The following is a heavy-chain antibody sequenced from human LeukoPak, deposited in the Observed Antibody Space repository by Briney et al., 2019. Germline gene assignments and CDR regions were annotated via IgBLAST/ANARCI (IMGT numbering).Heavy chain of an antibody. CDR3: ATAGLYSSSRSFDI. V-gene: IGHV1-24*01. J-gene: IGHJ3*02. CDR1: GYTLTELS. Sequence: GASVKVSCKVSGYTLTELSMHWVRQAPGKGLEWMGGFNPEDGETIYAQKFQGRVTMTEDTSTDTAYMELSSLRSEDTAVYYCATAGLYSSSRSFDIWGQGTMVTVSS. CDR2: FNPEDGET. D-gene: IGHD6-6*01.